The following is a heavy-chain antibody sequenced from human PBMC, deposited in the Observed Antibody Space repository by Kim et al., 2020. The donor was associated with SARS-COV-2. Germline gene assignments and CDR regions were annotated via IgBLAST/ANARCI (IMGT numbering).Heavy chain of an antibody. D-gene: IGHD1-26*01. J-gene: IGHJ6*02. Sequence: GNSVKGRFTIYRDNSKNTLYLQMNSLRPEDTAVYYCARADSGNYYDGRDVWGQGTTVTVSS. V-gene: IGHV3-30*01. CDR3: ARADSGNYYDGRDV.